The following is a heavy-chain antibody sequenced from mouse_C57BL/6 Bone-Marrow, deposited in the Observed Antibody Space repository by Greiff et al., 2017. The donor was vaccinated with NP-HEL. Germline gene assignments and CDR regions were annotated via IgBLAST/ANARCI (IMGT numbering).Heavy chain of an antibody. D-gene: IGHD1-1*01. V-gene: IGHV3-8*01. CDR3: ARATITPLGYFDV. CDR1: GYSITSAY. Sequence: VQLQQSGPGLAKPSQTLSLPCSVTGYSITSAYWNWIRKFPGNKLEYMGYISYSGSTYYNPSLKSRISITRDTSKNQYYLQLNSVTTEDTATYYCARATITPLGYFDVWGTGTTVTVSS. CDR2: ISYSGST. J-gene: IGHJ1*03.